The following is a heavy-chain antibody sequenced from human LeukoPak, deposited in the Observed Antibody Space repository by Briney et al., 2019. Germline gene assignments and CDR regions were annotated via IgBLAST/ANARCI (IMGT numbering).Heavy chain of an antibody. D-gene: IGHD1-14*01. J-gene: IGHJ4*02. V-gene: IGHV1-2*02. CDR3: ARVSSEPMGATDY. CDR1: GYTFTDYY. Sequence: ASVKVSCKASGYTFTDYYIHWVRQAPGQGLEWMGWINPNSGGTNYAEKFQGRVTMTRGTSISTAYMELSRLRSDDTAVCYCARVSSEPMGATDYWGQGTLVTVSS. CDR2: INPNSGGT.